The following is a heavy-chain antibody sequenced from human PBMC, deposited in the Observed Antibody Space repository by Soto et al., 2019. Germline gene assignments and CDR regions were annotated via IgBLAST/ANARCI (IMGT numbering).Heavy chain of an antibody. J-gene: IGHJ5*01. CDR2: INHSGRV. CDR1: GGSFSGHS. Sequence: ETLSLTGAVYGGSFSGHSWTWIRQSPGKGLEWIGDINHSGRVNYSPSLKSRVTISLDTSKNQFSLTLSAVTAADTAMYYCSTRAYDTNGYYRFDPWGQGTLVTVSS. CDR3: STRAYDTNGYYRFDP. D-gene: IGHD3-22*01. V-gene: IGHV4-34*01.